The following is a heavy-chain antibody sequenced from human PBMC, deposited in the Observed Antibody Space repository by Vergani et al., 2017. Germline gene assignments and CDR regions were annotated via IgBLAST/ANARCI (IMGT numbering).Heavy chain of an antibody. D-gene: IGHD3-10*01. Sequence: EVQLLESGGGLVQPGGSLRLSCAASGFTFSSYAMSWVRQAPGKGLEWVSAISGSSSYIYYADSVKGRFTISRDNSKNTLYLQMNSLRAEDTAVYYCAKPYYGSGSERPPYFDYWGQGTLVTVSS. CDR3: AKPYYGSGSERPPYFDY. CDR1: GFTFSSYA. CDR2: ISGSSSYI. J-gene: IGHJ4*02. V-gene: IGHV3-23*01.